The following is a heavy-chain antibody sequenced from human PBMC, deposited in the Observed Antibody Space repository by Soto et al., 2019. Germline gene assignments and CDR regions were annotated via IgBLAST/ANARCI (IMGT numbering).Heavy chain of an antibody. V-gene: IGHV3-11*06. J-gene: IGHJ4*02. CDR3: ARHLMGSSWYATFDY. CDR2: ISGSSSSR. Sequence: QVELVESGGDLVKPGGSLRLSCAASGFIFGDHYISWIRQAPGKGLEWVSHISGSSSSRDYAGSVKGRFTISRDNAKNSVVLEMSSLRAEDTAVYYCARHLMGSSWYATFDYWGQGTLVTVSS. D-gene: IGHD6-13*01. CDR1: GFIFGDHY.